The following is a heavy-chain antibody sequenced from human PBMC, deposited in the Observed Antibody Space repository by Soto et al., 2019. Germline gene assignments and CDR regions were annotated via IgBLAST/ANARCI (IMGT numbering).Heavy chain of an antibody. CDR2: ISYDGSNK. Sequence: GGSLRLSCAASGFTFSSYSMHWVRQAPGKGLEWVAFISYDGSNKYYVDSVQGRFTIFRDSSRNALDLQMNSLRPEDTAVYYCAKALGELSPESYEYWGQGTLVTVSS. CDR1: GFTFSSYS. V-gene: IGHV3-30*18. D-gene: IGHD3-16*02. J-gene: IGHJ4*02. CDR3: AKALGELSPESYEY.